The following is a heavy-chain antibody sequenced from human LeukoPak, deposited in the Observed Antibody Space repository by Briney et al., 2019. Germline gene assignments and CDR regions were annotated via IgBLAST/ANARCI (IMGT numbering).Heavy chain of an antibody. D-gene: IGHD5-24*01. Sequence: SETLSLTCTVSGGSISSHYWSWIRQPPGKGLEWIGYIYYSGSTNYHPSLKSRVTISVDTSKNQSSLKLSSVTAADTAVYYCARRQRWLQCFDYWGQGTLVTVSS. CDR3: ARRQRWLQCFDY. J-gene: IGHJ4*02. V-gene: IGHV4-59*11. CDR1: GGSISSHY. CDR2: IYYSGST.